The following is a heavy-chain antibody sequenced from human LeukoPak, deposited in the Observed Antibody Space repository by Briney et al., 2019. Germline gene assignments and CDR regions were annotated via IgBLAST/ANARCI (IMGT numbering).Heavy chain of an antibody. Sequence: EASVKVSCKASGYTFTSYGISWVRQAPGQGLEWMGWISAYNGNTNYAQKLQGRVTMTTDTSTSTAYMELRSLRSDDTAVYYCARDHYYDSSGSGGYWGQGTLVTVSS. D-gene: IGHD3-22*01. CDR2: ISAYNGNT. CDR1: GYTFTSYG. V-gene: IGHV1-18*01. J-gene: IGHJ4*02. CDR3: ARDHYYDSSGSGGY.